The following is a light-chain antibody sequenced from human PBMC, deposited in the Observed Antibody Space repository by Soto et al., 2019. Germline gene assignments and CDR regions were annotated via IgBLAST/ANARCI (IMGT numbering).Light chain of an antibody. V-gene: IGLV1-40*01. CDR2: GNS. J-gene: IGLJ1*01. Sequence: QSVLTQPPSVSGAPGQRVTISCTGSSYNIGAGYDVHWYQQLPGTAPKLLIYGNSNRPSGVPDRFSGSKSGTSASLAITGLQADDEADYYCQSYDSSLSGFYVFGTGTKLTVL. CDR1: SYNIGAGYD. CDR3: QSYDSSLSGFYV.